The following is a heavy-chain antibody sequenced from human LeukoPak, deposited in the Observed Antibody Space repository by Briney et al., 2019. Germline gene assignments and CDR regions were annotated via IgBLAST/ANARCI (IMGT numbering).Heavy chain of an antibody. CDR1: KFTFSSFE. J-gene: IGHJ4*02. Sequence: GGSLRLSCAASKFTFSSFEMNWVRQAPGKGLEWVANIKQDGSEKYYVDSVKGRFTISRDNAKNSLYLQMNSLRAEDTAVYYCARVAGYRYYFDYWGQGTLVTVSS. V-gene: IGHV3-7*01. CDR2: IKQDGSEK. CDR3: ARVAGYRYYFDY. D-gene: IGHD5-12*01.